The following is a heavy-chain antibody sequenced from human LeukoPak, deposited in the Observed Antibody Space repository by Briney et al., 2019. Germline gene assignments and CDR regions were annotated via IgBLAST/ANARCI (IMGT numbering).Heavy chain of an antibody. CDR3: ARSRGYSYGTTFLDF. D-gene: IGHD5-18*01. CDR1: GGSISTYY. J-gene: IGHJ4*02. V-gene: IGHV4-59*08. CDR2: IYYSGSI. Sequence: PSETLSLTCTVSGGSISTYYWSWIRQPPGKGLEWIGYIYYSGSINYNPSLKSRVTISVDTSKNQFSLKLSSVTAADTAVYYCARSRGYSYGTTFLDFWGQGTLVTVSS.